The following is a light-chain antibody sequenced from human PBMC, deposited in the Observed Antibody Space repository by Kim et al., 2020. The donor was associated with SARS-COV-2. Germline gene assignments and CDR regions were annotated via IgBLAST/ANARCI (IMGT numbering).Light chain of an antibody. V-gene: IGKV4-1*01. CDR2: WAS. CDR3: QQYYSVPYT. J-gene: IGKJ2*01. CDR1: QSVLYSSSNKNY. Sequence: DIVMTQSPDSLAVSLGERATINCKSSQSVLYSSSNKNYLAWYQQKPGQPPKVPIYWASTRESGVPDRFSGSGSGTDFTLTISTLQAEDVAIYYCQQYYSVPYTFGQGTKLEI.